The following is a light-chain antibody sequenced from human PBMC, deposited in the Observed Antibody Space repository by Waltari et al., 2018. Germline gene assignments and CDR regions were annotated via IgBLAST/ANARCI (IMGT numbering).Light chain of an antibody. Sequence: ELVMTQSTATLSFSPGERVTLSCRASENLYDRLAWYQQKPGQPPRLLIYHVSTRATGIPDRFTGSGSGTDFTLTISRLEPEDVAVYFCQHETSWIFTFGPGTKLDIK. V-gene: IGKV3D-15*01. CDR1: ENLYDR. J-gene: IGKJ3*01. CDR2: HVS. CDR3: QHETSWIFT.